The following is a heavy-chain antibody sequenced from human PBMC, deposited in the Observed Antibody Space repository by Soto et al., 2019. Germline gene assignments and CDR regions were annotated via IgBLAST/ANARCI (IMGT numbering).Heavy chain of an antibody. CDR1: GGSFSGHY. CDR3: ARVGGYSYHLYGMDV. CDR2: IDHSGNT. J-gene: IGHJ6*02. V-gene: IGHV4-34*01. D-gene: IGHD5-18*01. Sequence: SLTCAVYGGSFSGHYWTWIRQPPGEGLEWIGEIDHSGNTNYNPSLESRITISLDTSNIHFSLKLTSLTAADTAVYFCARVGGYSYHLYGMDVWGHGTTVTVSS.